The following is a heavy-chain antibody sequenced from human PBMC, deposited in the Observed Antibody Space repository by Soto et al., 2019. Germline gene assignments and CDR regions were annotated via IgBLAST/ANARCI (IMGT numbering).Heavy chain of an antibody. CDR3: AREVAYDFWSGYHDY. Sequence: ASVKVSCKASGYTFTSYGISWVRQAPGQGLEWMGWISAYSGNTNYAQKLQGRVTMTTDTSTSTAYMELRSLRSDDTAVYYCAREVAYDFWSGYHDYWGQGTLVTVSS. D-gene: IGHD3-3*01. CDR1: GYTFTSYG. CDR2: ISAYSGNT. V-gene: IGHV1-18*01. J-gene: IGHJ4*02.